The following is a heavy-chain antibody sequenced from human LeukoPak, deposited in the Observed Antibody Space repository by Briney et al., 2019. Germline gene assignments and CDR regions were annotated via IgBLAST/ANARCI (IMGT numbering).Heavy chain of an antibody. CDR1: GGSISTISSSSHF. CDR3: ARDCCDYRSWFDL. CDR2: ISHSGST. J-gene: IGHJ5*02. Sequence: SETLSLTCTVSGGSISTISSSSHFWWGWIRQPPGKGLEWIGSISHSGSTYYNPSLESRVTISVDTSNNQFSLEVSSVTAADTAVYYCARDCCDYRSWFDLWGQGSLVTVSS. D-gene: IGHD4-11*01. V-gene: IGHV4-39*07.